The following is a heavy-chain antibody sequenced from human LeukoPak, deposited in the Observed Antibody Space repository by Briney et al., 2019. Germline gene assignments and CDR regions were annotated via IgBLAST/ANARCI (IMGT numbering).Heavy chain of an antibody. CDR2: ISDSGGST. Sequence: GGSLRLSCAASGFTFRSYAMSWVRQTPGKGLEWVSAISDSGGSTNYADSVKGRFTISRDNSKNTLHLQMYSLRAEDTAVYYCAKRSCSGGSCNFDYWGQGTLVTVSS. V-gene: IGHV3-23*01. CDR1: GFTFRSYA. CDR3: AKRSCSGGSCNFDY. J-gene: IGHJ4*02. D-gene: IGHD2-15*01.